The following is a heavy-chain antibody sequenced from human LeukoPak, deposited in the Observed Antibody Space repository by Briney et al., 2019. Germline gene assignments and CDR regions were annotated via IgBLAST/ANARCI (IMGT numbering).Heavy chain of an antibody. CDR3: ARDPPPLGGGPTHASDI. J-gene: IGHJ3*02. V-gene: IGHV1-8*01. D-gene: IGHD2-15*01. Sequence: ASVKVSCKASGYTFTSYDINWVRQATGQGLEWMGWMNPNSGNTGYAQKFQGRVTMTRNTSISTAYMELSSLRSEDTAVYYCARDPPPLGGGPTHASDIWGQGTMVTVSS. CDR2: MNPNSGNT. CDR1: GYTFTSYD.